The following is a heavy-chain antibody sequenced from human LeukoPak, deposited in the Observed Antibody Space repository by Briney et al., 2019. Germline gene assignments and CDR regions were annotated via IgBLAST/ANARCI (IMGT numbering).Heavy chain of an antibody. CDR3: ASVCGSSCPRYFDY. V-gene: IGHV1-8*01. CDR2: MNPNSGNT. Sequence: GASVKVSCKASGYTFTSYDINWVRQATGQGLEWMGWMNPNSGNTGYAQKFQGRVTMTRYTSISTAYMELSSLRSEDTAVYYCASVCGSSCPRYFDYWGQGTLVTVSS. D-gene: IGHD6-13*01. CDR1: GYTFTSYD. J-gene: IGHJ4*02.